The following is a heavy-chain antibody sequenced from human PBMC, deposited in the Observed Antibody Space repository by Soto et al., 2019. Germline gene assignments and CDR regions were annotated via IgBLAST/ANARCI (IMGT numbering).Heavy chain of an antibody. CDR2: IYYSGST. V-gene: IGHV4-61*08. CDR3: ARSDGRY. Sequence: XXTLSLTCAVSGGSISRGGYSWSWIRQPPGKGLEWIGYIYYSGSTNYNPSLKSRVTISVDTSKNQFSLKLSSVTAADTAVYYCARSDGRYWGQGTLVTVSS. J-gene: IGHJ4*02. CDR1: GGSISRGGYS.